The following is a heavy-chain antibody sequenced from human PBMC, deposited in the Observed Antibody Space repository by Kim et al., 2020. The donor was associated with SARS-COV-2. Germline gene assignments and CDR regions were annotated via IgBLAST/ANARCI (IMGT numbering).Heavy chain of an antibody. D-gene: IGHD4-17*01. J-gene: IGHJ4*02. CDR3: ARGAYGDVSFDY. V-gene: IGHV1-18*04. CDR1: GYMFTSYG. CDR2: ISARDGGT. Sequence: ASVKVSCKACGYMFTSYGFSWVRQAPGQGLEWLGWISARDGGTKYGQKVQGRVIMTTDTPTNTAYMELWSLRSDDTAMYYCARGAYGDVSFDYWGQGTLVTVSS.